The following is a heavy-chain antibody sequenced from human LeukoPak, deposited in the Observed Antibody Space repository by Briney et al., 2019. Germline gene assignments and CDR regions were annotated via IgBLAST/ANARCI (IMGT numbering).Heavy chain of an antibody. D-gene: IGHD4-17*01. CDR1: GYTFTSYG. J-gene: IGHJ4*02. CDR3: AREYGDYYDY. V-gene: IGHV1-18*01. Sequence: ASVTVSCKGSGYTFTSYGISWVRQAPGEGLGWMGWISAYNGNTNYAQKLQGRVTMTTDTSTSTAYMELRSLRSDDTAVYYCAREYGDYYDYWGQGTLVTVSS. CDR2: ISAYNGNT.